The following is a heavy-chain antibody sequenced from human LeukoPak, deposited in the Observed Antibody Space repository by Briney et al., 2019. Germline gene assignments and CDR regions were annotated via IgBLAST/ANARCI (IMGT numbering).Heavy chain of an antibody. J-gene: IGHJ6*03. Sequence: SETLSLTCTVSGGSISSSSYYWGWIRQPPGKGLEWIGSIYYSGSTYYNPSLKSRFTISVDTSKNQFSLKLSSVTAADTAVYYCARTAGYSYGYYYYYYYMDVWGKGTTVTVSS. V-gene: IGHV4-39*01. D-gene: IGHD5-18*01. CDR1: GGSISSSSYY. CDR2: IYYSGST. CDR3: ARTAGYSYGYYYYYYYMDV.